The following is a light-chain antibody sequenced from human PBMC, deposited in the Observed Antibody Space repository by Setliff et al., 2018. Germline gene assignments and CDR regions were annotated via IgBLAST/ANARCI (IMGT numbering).Light chain of an antibody. V-gene: IGLV2-14*03. CDR3: SSYTNSRTGI. Sequence: QSVLTQPASVSGSPGQSITISCTGTNSDVGAYNYVSWYQRHPGEAPKLLLYDVSNRPSGISHRFSGSKSGSTASLTISGLQAEDEADYFCSSYTNSRTGIFGGGTKVTVL. CDR1: NSDVGAYNY. J-gene: IGLJ2*01. CDR2: DVS.